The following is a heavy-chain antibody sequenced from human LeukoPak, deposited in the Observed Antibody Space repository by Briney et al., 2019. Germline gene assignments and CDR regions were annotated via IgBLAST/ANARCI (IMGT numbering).Heavy chain of an antibody. Sequence: SETLSLTCTVSGGSISSYYWSWIRQPPGKGLEWIGEINHSGSTNYNPSLKSRVTISVDTSKNQFSLKLSSVTAADTAVYYCARRSIAAAPFDPWGQGTLVTVSS. CDR1: GGSISSYY. D-gene: IGHD6-13*01. CDR2: INHSGST. CDR3: ARRSIAAAPFDP. V-gene: IGHV4-34*01. J-gene: IGHJ5*02.